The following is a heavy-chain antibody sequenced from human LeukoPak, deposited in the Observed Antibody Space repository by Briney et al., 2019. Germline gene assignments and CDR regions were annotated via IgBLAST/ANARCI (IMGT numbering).Heavy chain of an antibody. CDR2: ISYDGSNR. D-gene: IGHD4-11*01. V-gene: IGHV3-30*18. CDR1: GFTFSSYA. J-gene: IGHJ6*02. CDR3: AKGSKARLCMDV. Sequence: GGSLRLSCAASGFTFSSYAMSWVRQAPGKGLEWVAVISYDGSNRYYADSVKGRFTISRDNSKNTLYLQMNSLRAEDTAVYYCAKGSKARLCMDVWGQGTTVTVSS.